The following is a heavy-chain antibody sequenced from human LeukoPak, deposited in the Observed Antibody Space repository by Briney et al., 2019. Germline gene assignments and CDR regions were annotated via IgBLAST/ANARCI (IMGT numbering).Heavy chain of an antibody. Sequence: SETLSLTCAVYGGSFSGYYWSWIRQPPGKGLEWIGEINHSGSTNYNPSLKSRVTISVDKSKNQFSLKLSSVTAADTAVYYCARDWERDTAMVTFRSAFDIWGQGTMVTVSS. V-gene: IGHV4-34*01. CDR1: GGSFSGYY. CDR2: INHSGST. D-gene: IGHD5-18*01. CDR3: ARDWERDTAMVTFRSAFDI. J-gene: IGHJ3*02.